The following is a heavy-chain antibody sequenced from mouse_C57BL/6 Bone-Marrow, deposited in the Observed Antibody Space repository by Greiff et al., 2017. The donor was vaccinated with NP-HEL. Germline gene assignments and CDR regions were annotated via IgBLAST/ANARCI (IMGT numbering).Heavy chain of an antibody. V-gene: IGHV1-55*01. D-gene: IGHD2-3*01. J-gene: IGHJ2*01. CDR1: GYTFTSYW. CDR3: ARGSYDGYLGYYFDY. Sequence: QVQLQQPGAELVKPGASVKMSCKASGYTFTSYWITWVKQRPGQGLEWIGDIYPGSGSTNYNEKFKSKATLTVDTSSSTAYMQLSSLTSEDSAVYYWARGSYDGYLGYYFDYWGQGTTLTVSS. CDR2: IYPGSGST.